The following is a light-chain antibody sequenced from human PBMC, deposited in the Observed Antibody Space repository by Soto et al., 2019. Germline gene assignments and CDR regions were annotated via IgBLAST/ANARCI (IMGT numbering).Light chain of an antibody. V-gene: IGKV3-20*01. Sequence: ELVLTQSPGTLSLSPGARATLSCRASQSVSSSYLAWYQQKPGQAPRLLIYGASSRPTGIPDRFSVSGSGTEFTLTLSRLEPEDSAVDDCQQYGSSSTFGQGTRLEI. CDR3: QQYGSSST. CDR2: GAS. CDR1: QSVSSSY. J-gene: IGKJ5*01.